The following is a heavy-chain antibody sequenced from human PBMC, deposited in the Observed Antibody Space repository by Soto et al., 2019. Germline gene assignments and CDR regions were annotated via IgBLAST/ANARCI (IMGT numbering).Heavy chain of an antibody. Sequence: VQLLESGGGLIQPGGSLRLSCAASGFTFSYGIHWLRQAPGKGLEWVAYISYDSSNKFYGDSVKGRFTISRDNSKNTQFLQMNSLRAEDTAFYYCAKLVIGYCSGNTCDDYWGQGTLVAVSS. CDR1: GFTFSYG. D-gene: IGHD2-15*01. J-gene: IGHJ4*02. CDR3: AKLVIGYCSGNTCDDY. V-gene: IGHV3-30*18. CDR2: ISYDSSNK.